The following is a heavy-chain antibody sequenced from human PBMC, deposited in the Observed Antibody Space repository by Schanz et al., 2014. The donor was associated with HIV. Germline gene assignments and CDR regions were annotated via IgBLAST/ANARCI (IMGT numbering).Heavy chain of an antibody. CDR1: GFTFRTFS. CDR2: ISPGGDTV. Sequence: EVQLVESGGGLVQPGGTLRLSCATSGFTFRTFSMDWVRQSPGRGLEWLAYISPGGDTVYYAESVKGRVTISRDYDKNSLFLQMYSLRDDDTAVYYCARGWRENSFDYWGQGTLVTVSS. D-gene: IGHD4-4*01. V-gene: IGHV3-48*02. J-gene: IGHJ4*02. CDR3: ARGWRENSFDY.